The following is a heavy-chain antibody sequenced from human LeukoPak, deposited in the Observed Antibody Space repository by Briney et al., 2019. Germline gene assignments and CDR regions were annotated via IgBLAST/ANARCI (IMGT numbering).Heavy chain of an antibody. CDR3: ARGTGYDSSGPDY. J-gene: IGHJ4*02. CDR1: GFTFSSYG. D-gene: IGHD3-22*01. V-gene: IGHV3-30*03. CDR2: ISYDGSNK. Sequence: GGSLRLSCAASGFTFSSYGMHWVRQAPGKGLEWVAVISYDGSNKYYADSVKGRFTISRENSKNTLYLQMNSLRAEDTAVYYCARGTGYDSSGPDYWGQGTLVTVSS.